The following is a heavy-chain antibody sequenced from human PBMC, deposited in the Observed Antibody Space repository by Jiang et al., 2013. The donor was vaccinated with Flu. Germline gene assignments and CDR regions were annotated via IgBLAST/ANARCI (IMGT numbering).Heavy chain of an antibody. V-gene: IGHV3-11*03. J-gene: IGHJ4*02. Sequence: VQLLESGGGLVKPGGSLRLSCAASGFTFSDYYMSWIRQAPGKGLEWVSYISSSSSYTNYADSVKGRFTISRDNAKNSLYLQMNSLRAEDTAVYYCARPPMVRGVIYFDYWGQGTLVTVSS. CDR2: ISSSSSYT. CDR3: ARPPMVRGVIYFDY. D-gene: IGHD3-10*01. CDR1: GFTFSDYY.